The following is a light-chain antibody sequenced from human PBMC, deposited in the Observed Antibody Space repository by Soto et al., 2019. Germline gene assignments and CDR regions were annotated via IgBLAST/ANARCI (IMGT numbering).Light chain of an antibody. J-gene: IGLJ1*01. Sequence: QSALTQPASVSGSPGQSITISCTGTSSDVGDSNYVSWYQHHPGKAPKVIIYDVSNRPSGVSNRFSGSKSGNTASLAISGLQAEDEADYYWNSYTSSSPPLYVFGTGTKLTVL. CDR2: DVS. CDR1: SSDVGDSNY. V-gene: IGLV2-14*03. CDR3: NSYTSSSPPLYV.